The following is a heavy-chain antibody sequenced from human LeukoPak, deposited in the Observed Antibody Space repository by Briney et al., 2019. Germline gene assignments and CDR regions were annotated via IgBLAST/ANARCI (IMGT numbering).Heavy chain of an antibody. D-gene: IGHD6-13*01. CDR2: ISGSGGST. Sequence: GGSLRLSCAASGFTFNSYAMSWVRQAPGKGLEWVSAISGSGGSTYYADSVKGRFTISRDNSKNTLYLQMNSLRAEDTAVYYCAKDPPVSSSSWSGDDYWGQGTLVTVSS. J-gene: IGHJ4*02. CDR3: AKDPPVSSSSWSGDDY. CDR1: GFTFNSYA. V-gene: IGHV3-23*01.